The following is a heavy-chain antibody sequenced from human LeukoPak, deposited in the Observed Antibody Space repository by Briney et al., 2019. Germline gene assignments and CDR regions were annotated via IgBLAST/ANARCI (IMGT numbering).Heavy chain of an antibody. J-gene: IGHJ3*02. D-gene: IGHD5-24*01. CDR3: ARGAERWLQFRTDAFDI. V-gene: IGHV1-2*06. CDR1: GYTFTGYY. Sequence: ASVKVSCKASGYTFTGYYMHWLRQAPGQGLEWMGRINPNSGGTNYAQKFQGRVTMTRDTSISTAYMELSRLRSDDTAVYYCARGAERWLQFRTDAFDIWGQGTMVTVSS. CDR2: INPNSGGT.